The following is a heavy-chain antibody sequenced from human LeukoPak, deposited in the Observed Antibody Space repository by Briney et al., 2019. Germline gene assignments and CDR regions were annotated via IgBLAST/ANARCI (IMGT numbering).Heavy chain of an antibody. V-gene: IGHV1-58*01. J-gene: IGHJ4*02. CDR2: VVVGSGNT. CDR3: AAINRGGYSGYDKVY. CDR1: GFAFTSSA. D-gene: IGHD5-12*01. Sequence: SVTVSFKAAGFAFTSSALQWVRHARGQRLGWIGWVVVGSGNTNYAQKFQERVTITRDMSTSTAYMELSSLSSEHTAVDYCAAINRGGYSGYDKVYWGRGPLVTVPS.